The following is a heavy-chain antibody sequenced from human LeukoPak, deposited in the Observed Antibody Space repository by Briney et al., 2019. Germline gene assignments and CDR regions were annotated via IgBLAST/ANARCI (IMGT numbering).Heavy chain of an antibody. Sequence: PSETLSLTCAVYGGSFSGYYWSWIRQPPGKGLEWIGEINHSGSTNYNPSLKSRFTISVDTSKNKFSLNLSSVTAADTAVYYCARGYSSGWYDYWGQGTLVTVSS. CDR2: INHSGST. D-gene: IGHD6-19*01. CDR3: ARGYSSGWYDY. CDR1: GGSFSGYY. J-gene: IGHJ4*02. V-gene: IGHV4-34*01.